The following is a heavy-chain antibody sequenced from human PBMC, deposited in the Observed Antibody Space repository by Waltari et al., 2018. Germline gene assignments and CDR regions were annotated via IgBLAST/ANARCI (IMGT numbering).Heavy chain of an antibody. Sequence: EVQLLESGGGLVQPGGSLRLSCAASGLTFSSYAMRWVRQAPGKGLEWVSVIYSGGSTYYADSVKGRFTISRDNSKNTLYLQMNSLRAEDTAVYYCAKTSPTGLPDYWGQGTLVTVSS. J-gene: IGHJ4*02. D-gene: IGHD4-17*01. CDR1: GLTFSSYA. V-gene: IGHV3-23*03. CDR2: IYSGGST. CDR3: AKTSPTGLPDY.